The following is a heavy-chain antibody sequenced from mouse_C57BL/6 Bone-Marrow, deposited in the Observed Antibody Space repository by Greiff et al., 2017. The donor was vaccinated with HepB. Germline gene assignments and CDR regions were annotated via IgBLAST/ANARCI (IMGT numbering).Heavy chain of an antibody. D-gene: IGHD1-1*01. V-gene: IGHV7-1*01. CDR3: ARDADYYGSSYVLYFDV. Sequence: EVKLVESGGGLVQSGRSLRLSCATSGFTFSDFYMEWVRQAPGKGLEWIAASRNKANDYTTEYSASVKGRFIVSRDTSHSILYLQMNALRAEDTAIYYCARDADYYGSSYVLYFDVWGTGTTVTVSS. CDR1: GFTFSDFY. CDR2: SRNKANDYTT. J-gene: IGHJ1*03.